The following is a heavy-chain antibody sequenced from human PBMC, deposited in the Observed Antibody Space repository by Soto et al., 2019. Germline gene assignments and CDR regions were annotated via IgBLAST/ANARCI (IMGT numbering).Heavy chain of an antibody. CDR3: GKDGKAGGLDF. Sequence: EVQLVESGGGLVQPGRSLRLSCAVSGSTFNEYAMHWLRQAPGKGLEWVSGIFLESDRTGYAESVKGRFTTSRDKAKNSLYLQMNSLRPEDTALYSCGKDGKAGGLDFWGQGTLVTVSS. CDR2: IFLESDRT. J-gene: IGHJ4*02. CDR1: GSTFNEYA. V-gene: IGHV3-9*01. D-gene: IGHD2-15*01.